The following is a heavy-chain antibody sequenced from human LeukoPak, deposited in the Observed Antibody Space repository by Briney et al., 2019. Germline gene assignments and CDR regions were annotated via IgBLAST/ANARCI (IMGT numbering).Heavy chain of an antibody. J-gene: IGHJ3*02. CDR1: GFAFSSYS. D-gene: IGHD5-18*01. V-gene: IGHV3-21*01. CDR2: ISSSSSSYI. Sequence: GGSLRLSCAASGFAFSSYSMNWVRQAPGKGLEWVSSISSSSSSYIYYADSVKGRFTISRDDAKNSLYLQMNSLGAEDTAVYYCASGPTAMVTSDAFDIWGQGTMVTVSS. CDR3: ASGPTAMVTSDAFDI.